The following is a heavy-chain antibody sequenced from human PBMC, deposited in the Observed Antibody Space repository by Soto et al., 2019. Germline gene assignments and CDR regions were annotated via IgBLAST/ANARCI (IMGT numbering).Heavy chain of an antibody. Sequence: GGSLRLSCAASGFTFSSYAMTWVRQAPGKGLEWVSSISGSGGSTYYADSVKGRITISRDNSKNTLSLQMKSLRVEDTAVYYCARLRSGYANGDFCDFWGQGTLVTVSS. CDR1: GFTFSSYA. D-gene: IGHD5-12*01. CDR3: ARLRSGYANGDFCDF. J-gene: IGHJ4*02. CDR2: ISGSGGST. V-gene: IGHV3-23*01.